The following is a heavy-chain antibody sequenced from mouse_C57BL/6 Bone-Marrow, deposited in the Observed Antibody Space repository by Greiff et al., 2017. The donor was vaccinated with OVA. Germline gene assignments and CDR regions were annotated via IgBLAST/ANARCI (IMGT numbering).Heavy chain of an antibody. J-gene: IGHJ1*03. Sequence: VQLQQSGAELVRPGTSVKMSCKASGYTFTNYWIGWAKQRPGHGLEWIGDIYPGGGYTNYNENFKGKATLTADKSSSTAYMQFSSLTSEDSAIYYCARLGRKYFDVWGTGTTVTVSS. CDR1: GYTFTNYW. CDR3: ARLGRKYFDV. V-gene: IGHV1-63*01. D-gene: IGHD4-1*01. CDR2: IYPGGGYT.